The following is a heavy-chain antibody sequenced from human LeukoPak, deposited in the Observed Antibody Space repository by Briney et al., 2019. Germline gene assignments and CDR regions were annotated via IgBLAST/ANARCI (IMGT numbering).Heavy chain of an antibody. CDR1: GYTFTSYY. CDR3: ARVPNYGDYAPPYYYMDV. D-gene: IGHD4-17*01. Sequence: ASVKVSCKASGYTFTSYYMHWVRQAPGQGLEWMGIINPSGGSTSYAQKFQGRVTMTRDTSTSTVYMELSSLRSEDTAVYYCARVPNYGDYAPPYYYMDVWGKGTTVTVSS. V-gene: IGHV1-46*01. CDR2: INPSGGST. J-gene: IGHJ6*03.